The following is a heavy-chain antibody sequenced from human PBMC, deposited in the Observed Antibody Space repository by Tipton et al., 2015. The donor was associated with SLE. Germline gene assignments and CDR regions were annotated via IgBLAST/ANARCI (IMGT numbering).Heavy chain of an antibody. J-gene: IGHJ4*02. D-gene: IGHD3-22*01. CDR3: ARDEYRYDTTGYHLLGHFDF. V-gene: IGHV4-39*07. Sequence: TLSLTCIVSGDPISSSSYYWGWIRQPPGKGLEWVGTVYYTGNTFYNPSLKSRVTILVDTSKNQFSLKLRSVTAADTAVYYCARDEYRYDTTGYHLLGHFDFWGQGTLVTVSS. CDR1: GDPISSSSYY. CDR2: VYYTGNT.